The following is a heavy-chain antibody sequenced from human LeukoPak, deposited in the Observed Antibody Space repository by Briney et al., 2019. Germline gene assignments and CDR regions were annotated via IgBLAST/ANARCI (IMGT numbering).Heavy chain of an antibody. CDR2: LIPIFGTA. CDR1: RGTFSSYA. J-gene: IGHJ5*02. D-gene: IGHD3-22*01. Sequence: SVNVSCKASRGTFSSYAIGWVRQAPGQGLEWMGGLIPIFGTAKYAQKFQGRVTITTDESTSTAYMELSSLRSEDTAVYCCASPPYDSSGYYPVGWFDPGGQGTLVTVSS. CDR3: ASPPYDSSGYYPVGWFDP. V-gene: IGHV1-69*05.